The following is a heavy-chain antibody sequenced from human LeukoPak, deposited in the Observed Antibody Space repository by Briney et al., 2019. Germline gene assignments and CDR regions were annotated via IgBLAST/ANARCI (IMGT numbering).Heavy chain of an antibody. J-gene: IGHJ3*02. D-gene: IGHD6-13*01. CDR2: IYYSGST. V-gene: IGHV4-39*07. Sequence: SETLSLTCTVSGGSVSSSSYYWGWIRQPPGKGLEWIGNIYYSGSTYYNPSLKSRVTISVDTSKNQFSLKLSSVTAADTAVYYCARTFSSSWFDAFDIWGQGTMVTVSS. CDR1: GGSVSSSSYY. CDR3: ARTFSSSWFDAFDI.